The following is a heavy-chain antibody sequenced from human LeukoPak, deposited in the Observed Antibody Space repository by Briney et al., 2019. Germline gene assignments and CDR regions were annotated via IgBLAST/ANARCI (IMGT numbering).Heavy chain of an antibody. CDR1: GFSVSGNW. CDR2: INSDGSST. J-gene: IGHJ5*02. V-gene: IGHV3-74*01. D-gene: IGHD6-13*01. Sequence: PGGSLRLSCAASGFSVSGNWMHWVRQAPGKGLVWVSRINSDGSSTSHADSVKGRFTISRDNAKNTLYLQMNSLRAEDTAVYYCARVQRAAAAIPGGSYNWFDPWGQGTLVTVSS. CDR3: ARVQRAAAAIPGGSYNWFDP.